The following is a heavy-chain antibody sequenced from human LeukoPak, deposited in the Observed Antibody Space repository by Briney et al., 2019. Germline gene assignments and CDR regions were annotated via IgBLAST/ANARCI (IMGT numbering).Heavy chain of an antibody. Sequence: PSETLSLTCTVSGGSISSSYSYWGWIRQPPGKGLEWIGNIYYSGSTYYSPSLTSRVTVSVDRSKNQFSLKLSSVTAADTAVYYCASYGANAGAFDIWGQGTMVTVSS. D-gene: IGHD4-17*01. CDR1: GGSISSSYSY. CDR2: IYYSGST. J-gene: IGHJ3*02. CDR3: ASYGANAGAFDI. V-gene: IGHV4-39*07.